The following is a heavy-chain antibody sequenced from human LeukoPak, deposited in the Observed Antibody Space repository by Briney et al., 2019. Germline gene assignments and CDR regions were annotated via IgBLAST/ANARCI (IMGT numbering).Heavy chain of an antibody. Sequence: SETLSLTCTVSGGSISGYYWSWIRQPPGKGLEWIGYIYYSGSTNYNPSLKSRVTISVDTSKNQFSLKLSSVTAADTAVYYCARYQNSLDYWGQGTLVTVSS. J-gene: IGHJ4*02. CDR2: IYYSGST. CDR1: GGSISGYY. V-gene: IGHV4-59*01. CDR3: ARYQNSLDY.